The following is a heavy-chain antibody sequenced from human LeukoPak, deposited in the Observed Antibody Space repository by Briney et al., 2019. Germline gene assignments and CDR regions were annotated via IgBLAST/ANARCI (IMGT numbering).Heavy chain of an antibody. J-gene: IGHJ3*02. CDR3: AKDQYSGTPAAFDI. CDR1: GYTFTSYG. V-gene: IGHV1-18*01. Sequence: GASVKVSCKASGYTFTSYGISWVRQAPGQGLEWMGWISAYNGNTNYAQKLQGRVTMTTDTSTSTAYMELRSLRSDDTAVYYCAKDQYSGTPAAFDIWGQGTMVTVSS. CDR2: ISAYNGNT. D-gene: IGHD1-26*01.